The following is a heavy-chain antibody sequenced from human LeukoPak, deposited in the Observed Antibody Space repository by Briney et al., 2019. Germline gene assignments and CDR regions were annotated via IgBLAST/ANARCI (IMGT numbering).Heavy chain of an antibody. D-gene: IGHD2-15*01. CDR2: IYSGGST. Sequence: GGSLRLSCAASGFTVSSNYMSWVRQAPGKGLEWVSVIYSGGSTYYADSVKGRFTISRDNSKNTLYLQMNSLRAEDTAVYYCARDRVVVVAAHYFDYWGQGTLVTVSS. CDR3: ARDRVVVVAAHYFDY. J-gene: IGHJ4*02. CDR1: GFTVSSNY. V-gene: IGHV3-53*05.